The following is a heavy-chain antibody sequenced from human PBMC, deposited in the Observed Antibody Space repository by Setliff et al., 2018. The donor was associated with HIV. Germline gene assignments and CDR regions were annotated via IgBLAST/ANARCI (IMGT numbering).Heavy chain of an antibody. CDR3: ASQVIDGDIFDY. CDR1: GFTFSSYW. D-gene: IGHD2-21*01. J-gene: IGHJ4*02. Sequence: GGSLRLSCAASGFTFSSYWMSWVRQAPGKGLEWVANIKQDGSEKYYVDSVKGRFAISRDNAKNSLYLQMNSLRAEDTAVYYCASQVIDGDIFDYWGQGTLVTVS. V-gene: IGHV3-7*05. CDR2: IKQDGSEK.